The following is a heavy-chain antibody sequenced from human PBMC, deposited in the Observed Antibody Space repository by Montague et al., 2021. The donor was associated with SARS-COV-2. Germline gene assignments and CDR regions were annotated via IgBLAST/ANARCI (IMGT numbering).Heavy chain of an antibody. D-gene: IGHD3-22*01. CDR2: IFRSGDS. V-gene: IGHV4-4*02. J-gene: IGHJ4*02. CDR1: GDSISNSNW. Sequence: SETLSLTCTVSGDSISNSNWWTWVRQSPGRGLEWIGEIFRSGDSNYNPSLKSRVTMSVDMSRYQFSLSLSNVTAADTAIYYCVRGGTMTVVVFDYWGQGTLVTVSS. CDR3: VRGGTMTVVVFDY.